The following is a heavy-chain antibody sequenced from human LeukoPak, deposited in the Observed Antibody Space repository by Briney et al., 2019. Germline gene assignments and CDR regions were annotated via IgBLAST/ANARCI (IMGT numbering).Heavy chain of an antibody. CDR1: GFTFSRYG. CDR3: AKPPSVRYDSSGYFDY. J-gene: IGHJ4*02. V-gene: IGHV3-30*18. D-gene: IGHD3-22*01. Sequence: GGSLRLSFAASGFTFSRYGLHWVRQAPGKGLEWVAVISYDGSNKYYADSVKGRFTISRDNSKNTLCLQMNSLRAEDTAVYYCAKPPSVRYDSSGYFDYWGQGTLVTVSS. CDR2: ISYDGSNK.